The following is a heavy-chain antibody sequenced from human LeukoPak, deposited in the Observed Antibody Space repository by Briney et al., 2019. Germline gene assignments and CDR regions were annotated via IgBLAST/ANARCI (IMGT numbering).Heavy chain of an antibody. CDR1: GFIFSSYA. J-gene: IGHJ4*02. Sequence: GGSLRLSCAASGFIFSSYAMHWVRQAPGKGLEWVAVISFDGSNKYYADSVKGRFTISRDNSENTLYLQMNSLRAEDTAVYYCARANHGGNSPLGYWGQGTLVTVSS. V-gene: IGHV3-30-3*01. CDR3: ARANHGGNSPLGY. D-gene: IGHD4-23*01. CDR2: ISFDGSNK.